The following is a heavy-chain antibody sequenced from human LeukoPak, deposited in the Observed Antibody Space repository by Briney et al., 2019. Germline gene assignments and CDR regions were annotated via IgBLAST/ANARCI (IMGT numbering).Heavy chain of an antibody. CDR3: ASLPPTDGGNSLHYAMDV. D-gene: IGHD4-23*01. J-gene: IGHJ6*02. CDR1: GYSFTSYC. V-gene: IGHV5-51*01. Sequence: GEALKISCKGSGYSFTSYCIVWVRQMPGKGVEWMGIIYPGDADTGYSPSFQGQVTISADKSFSTAYLQLSIRKASDTDMYYCASLPPTDGGNSLHYAMDVWGQGTTVTVSS. CDR2: IYPGDADT.